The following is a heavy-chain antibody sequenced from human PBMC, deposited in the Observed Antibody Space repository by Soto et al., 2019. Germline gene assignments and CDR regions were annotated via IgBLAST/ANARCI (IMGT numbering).Heavy chain of an antibody. J-gene: IGHJ6*02. V-gene: IGHV4-38-2*01. Sequence: SETLSLTCAVSGYSISSGYYWGWIRQPPGKGLEWIGSIYHSGSTYYNPPLKSRVTISVDTSKNQFSLKLSSVTAADTAVYYCARWYYDSSGYVSGMDVWGQGTTVT. D-gene: IGHD3-22*01. CDR2: IYHSGST. CDR3: ARWYYDSSGYVSGMDV. CDR1: GYSISSGYY.